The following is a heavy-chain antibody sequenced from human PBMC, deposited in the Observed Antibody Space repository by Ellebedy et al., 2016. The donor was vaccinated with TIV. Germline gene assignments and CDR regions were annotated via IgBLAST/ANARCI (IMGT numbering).Heavy chain of an antibody. V-gene: IGHV3-30-3*01. CDR1: GFTFSDYA. D-gene: IGHD2-2*01. J-gene: IGHJ4*02. CDR3: ARDETGRYCSSASCYQIDY. Sequence: GESLKISXAASGFTFSDYAMHWVRQTPAKGLEWVAVVSHDGSNEYYAGSVKGRFTISRGNSKNALYLQMISLRAEDTAVYYCARDETGRYCSSASCYQIDYWGQGTLVTVSS. CDR2: VSHDGSNE.